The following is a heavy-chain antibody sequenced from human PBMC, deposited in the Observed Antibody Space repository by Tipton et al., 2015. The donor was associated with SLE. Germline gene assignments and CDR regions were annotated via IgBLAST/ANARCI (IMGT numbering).Heavy chain of an antibody. CDR3: ARGGCSPAFDY. Sequence: SLRLSCAASGFTVSSNYMSWVRQAPGKGLEWVSVIYSGGSTYYADSVKGRFTISRDNSKNTLYLQINSLRAEDTAVYYCARGGCSPAFDYWSQGTLVTVSS. J-gene: IGHJ4*02. CDR2: IYSGGST. V-gene: IGHV3-53*01. D-gene: IGHD2-15*01. CDR1: GFTVSSNY.